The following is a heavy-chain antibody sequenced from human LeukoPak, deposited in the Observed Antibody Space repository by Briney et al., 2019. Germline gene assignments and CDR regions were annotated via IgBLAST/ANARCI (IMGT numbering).Heavy chain of an antibody. Sequence: GGSLRLSCVASGFTFTSYWMSWVRQAPGKGLEWVANIKQDGSEKHYMDSVKGRFTISRDNAKNSLYLQMDSLRADDTAVYYCATKGVSGPNDAFDLSGQGTTVTV. CDR1: GFTFTSYW. J-gene: IGHJ3*01. CDR2: IKQDGSEK. CDR3: ATKGVSGPNDAFDL. V-gene: IGHV3-7*01. D-gene: IGHD5-12*01.